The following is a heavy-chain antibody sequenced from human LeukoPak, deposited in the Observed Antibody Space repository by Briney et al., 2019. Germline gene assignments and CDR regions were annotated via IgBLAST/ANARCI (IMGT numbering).Heavy chain of an antibody. V-gene: IGHV4-39*07. CDR3: ATLLRDY. CDR1: GGSISGNIFH. Sequence: PSETLSLTCSVSGGSISGNIFHWSWIRQSPGKGLEWIGSIHYSGSTYYNPSLKSRVTISVDTSKNQFSLKLSSVTAADTAVYYCATLLRDYWGQGTLVTVSS. CDR2: IHYSGST. J-gene: IGHJ4*02.